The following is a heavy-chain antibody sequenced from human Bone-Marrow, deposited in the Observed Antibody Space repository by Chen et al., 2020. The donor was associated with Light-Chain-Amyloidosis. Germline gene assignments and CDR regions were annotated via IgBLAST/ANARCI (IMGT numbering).Heavy chain of an antibody. CDR2: INSDGRST. V-gene: IGHV3-74*01. CDR1: GLTFSDHW. Sequence: EVQLVESGGGLVQPGGSLRLSCVAFGLTFSDHWMHWVRQAPGEALVWVSYINSDGRSTTYADSVKGRFTISRGNAKNTLYLQMSSLRADDTAVYYCARDGASTTDLDYWGQGSLVTVSS. CDR3: ARDGASTTDLDY. D-gene: IGHD1-1*01. J-gene: IGHJ4*02.